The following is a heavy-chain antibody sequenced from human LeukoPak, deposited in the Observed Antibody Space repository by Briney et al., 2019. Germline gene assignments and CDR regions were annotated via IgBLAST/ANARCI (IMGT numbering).Heavy chain of an antibody. CDR2: IIPISGTA. V-gene: IGHV1-69*13. Sequence: ASVKVSCKASGGTFSSYAISWVRQAPGQGLEWMGGIIPISGTANYAQKFQGRVTITADESTSTAYMELSSLRSEDTAVYYCASPLYYDSSGYYEYYYYYYGMDVWGQGTTVTVSS. D-gene: IGHD3-22*01. CDR1: GGTFSSYA. CDR3: ASPLYYDSSGYYEYYYYYYGMDV. J-gene: IGHJ6*02.